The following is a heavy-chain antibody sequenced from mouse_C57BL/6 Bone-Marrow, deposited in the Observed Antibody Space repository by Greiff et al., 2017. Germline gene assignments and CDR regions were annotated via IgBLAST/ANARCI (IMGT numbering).Heavy chain of an antibody. CDR2: ISGGGGNT. Sequence: EVKLVESGGGLVKPGGSLKLSCAASGFTFSSYTMSWVRQTPEKRLQWVAAISGGGGNTYYPVSVKGRFTISRDNDKNILYLQMSSLGSEDTALYYCSRQVTTVLATKYFDVWGTGTTVTVSS. D-gene: IGHD1-1*01. CDR3: SRQVTTVLATKYFDV. V-gene: IGHV5-9*01. CDR1: GFTFSSYT. J-gene: IGHJ1*03.